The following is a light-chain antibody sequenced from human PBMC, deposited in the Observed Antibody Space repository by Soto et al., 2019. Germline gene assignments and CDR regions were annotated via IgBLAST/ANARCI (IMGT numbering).Light chain of an antibody. J-gene: IGKJ5*01. V-gene: IGKV1-5*03. CDR3: QQRSSYPIT. Sequence: IQMTQSPSTLSGSVGDRVTITCRASQTISSWLAWYQQKPGKAPKLLIYKASTLKSGVPSRFSGSGSGTEFTLTISSLQPEDFATYYCQQRSSYPITFGQGTRLEIK. CDR2: KAS. CDR1: QTISSW.